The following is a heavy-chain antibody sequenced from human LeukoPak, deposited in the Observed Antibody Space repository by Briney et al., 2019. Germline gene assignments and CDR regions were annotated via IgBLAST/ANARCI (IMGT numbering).Heavy chain of an antibody. D-gene: IGHD3-3*01. CDR3: ARSPFLEWSSYFDY. CDR2: IYHSGST. J-gene: IGHJ4*02. CDR1: GYSISSGYY. V-gene: IGHV4-38-2*01. Sequence: PSETLSLTCAVSGYSISSGYYWGWIRPPPGKGLEWIGSIYHSGSTYYNPSLKSRVTISVDTSKNQFSLKLSSVTAADTAVYYCARSPFLEWSSYFDYWGQETLVTVSS.